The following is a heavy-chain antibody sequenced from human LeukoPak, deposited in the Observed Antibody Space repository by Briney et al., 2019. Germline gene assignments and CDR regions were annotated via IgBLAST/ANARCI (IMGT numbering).Heavy chain of an antibody. V-gene: IGHV4-38-2*02. J-gene: IGHJ3*02. CDR1: GYSISSGYY. CDR2: IYHSGST. CDR3: ARAQVETFDI. Sequence: SETLSLTCTVSGYSISSGYYWGWIRQPPGKGLEWIGSIYHSGSTYYNPSLKSRVTISVDTSKNQFSLKLSSVTAADTAVYYCARAQVETFDIWGQGTMVTVSS. D-gene: IGHD2-2*01.